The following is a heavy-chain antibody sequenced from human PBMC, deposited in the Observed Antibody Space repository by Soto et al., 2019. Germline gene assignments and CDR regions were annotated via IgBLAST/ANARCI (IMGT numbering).Heavy chain of an antibody. Sequence: PGGSLRLSCAASGFTFSSYSMNWVRQAPGKGLEWVSSISSSSSYIYYADSVKGRFTISRDNAKNSLYLQMNSLRAEDTAVYYCAKGVTIFGVAIPSWFDPWGQGTLVTVSS. CDR3: AKGVTIFGVAIPSWFDP. V-gene: IGHV3-21*01. D-gene: IGHD3-3*01. CDR1: GFTFSSYS. J-gene: IGHJ5*02. CDR2: ISSSSSYI.